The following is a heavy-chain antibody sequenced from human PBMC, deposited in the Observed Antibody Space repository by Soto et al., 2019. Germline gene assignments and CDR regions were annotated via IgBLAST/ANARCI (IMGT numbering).Heavy chain of an antibody. CDR1: GFTFSSYA. J-gene: IGHJ4*02. Sequence: QVQLVESGGGVVQPGRSLRLSCAASGFTFSSYAMHWVRQAPGKGLEWVAVISYDGSNKYYADSVKGRFTISRDNSKNTLYLQMHSLRAEDTAVYYCARGRRHGYYVSGDYWGQGTLVTVSS. D-gene: IGHD4-17*01. CDR3: ARGRRHGYYVSGDY. V-gene: IGHV3-30-3*01. CDR2: ISYDGSNK.